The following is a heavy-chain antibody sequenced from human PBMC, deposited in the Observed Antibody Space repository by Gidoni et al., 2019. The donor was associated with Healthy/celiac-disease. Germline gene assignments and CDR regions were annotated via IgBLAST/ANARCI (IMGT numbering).Heavy chain of an antibody. CDR1: GYTLTELS. J-gene: IGHJ5*02. Sequence: QVQLVQSGAEVKKPGASVKVSCKVSGYTLTELSMHWVRQAPGKGLEWMGGFDPEDGETIYAQKFKGRVTMTEDTSTDTAYMELSSLRSEDTAVYYCATTPWSSSFRPYCSGGSCEKYNWFDPWGQGTLVTVSS. CDR2: FDPEDGET. V-gene: IGHV1-24*01. CDR3: ATTPWSSSFRPYCSGGSCEKYNWFDP. D-gene: IGHD2-15*01.